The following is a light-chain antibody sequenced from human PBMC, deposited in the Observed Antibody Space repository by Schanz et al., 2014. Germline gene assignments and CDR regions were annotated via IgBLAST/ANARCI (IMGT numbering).Light chain of an antibody. V-gene: IGLV1-51*01. CDR3: GTWDSGLSAGRV. J-gene: IGLJ3*02. CDR1: SSNIGNNY. CDR2: DNN. Sequence: QSVLTQPPSMSAAPGQKVTISCSGSSSNIGNNYVSWYQQLPGAAPKLLIYDNNKRPSGFPDRFSGSKSGTSATLGITGLQTGDEADYYCGTWDSGLSAGRVFGGGTKVTVL.